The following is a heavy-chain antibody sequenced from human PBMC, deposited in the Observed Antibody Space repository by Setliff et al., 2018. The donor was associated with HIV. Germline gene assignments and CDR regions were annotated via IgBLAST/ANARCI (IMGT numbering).Heavy chain of an antibody. CDR1: GGAFSGYY. J-gene: IGHJ4*02. V-gene: IGHV4-34*01. CDR3: AREKNDYNNYYFDY. D-gene: IGHD4-4*01. CDR2: INHSGST. Sequence: SETLSLTCAVYGGAFSGYYWSWIRQPPGKGLEWIGDINHSGSTNYNPSLKSRVTISVDTSKNQFSLKLSSVTAADTAVYYCAREKNDYNNYYFDYWGQGTLVTVSS.